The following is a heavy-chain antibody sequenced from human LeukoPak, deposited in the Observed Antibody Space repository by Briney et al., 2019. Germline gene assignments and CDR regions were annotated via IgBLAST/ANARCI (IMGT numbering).Heavy chain of an antibody. J-gene: IGHJ5*02. D-gene: IGHD1-1*01. V-gene: IGHV3-74*01. Sequence: GGSLRLSCAASGFTFSSYWMHWVRQAPGKGLVWVSRINSDGSTTSYADSVKGRSTISRDNAKNTLYLQMHSLRAEGTAVYYCARPLWATGTTGDWFDPWGQGTLVTVSS. CDR3: ARPLWATGTTGDWFDP. CDR1: GFTFSSYW. CDR2: INSDGSTT.